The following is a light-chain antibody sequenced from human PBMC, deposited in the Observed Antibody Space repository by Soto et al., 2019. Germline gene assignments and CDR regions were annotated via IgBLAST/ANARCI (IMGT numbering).Light chain of an antibody. J-gene: IGKJ2*01. CDR3: QQYNNWPQT. V-gene: IGKV3-15*01. Sequence: EIVMTQSPATLSVSPGERATLSCRASQSISSNLAWYQQKPGQAPRILIYGASTRDTGIPARFSGSGSGTEFTLTISSLQSEDFAVYYCQQYNNWPQTFGQGTKLEIK. CDR1: QSISSN. CDR2: GAS.